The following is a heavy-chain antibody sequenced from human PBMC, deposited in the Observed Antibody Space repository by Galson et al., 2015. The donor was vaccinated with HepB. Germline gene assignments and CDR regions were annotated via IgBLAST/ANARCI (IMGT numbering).Heavy chain of an antibody. CDR2: IKQDGSEK. CDR1: GFTFSNYW. V-gene: IGHV3-7*03. J-gene: IGHJ4*02. CDR3: ARGRGYFD. D-gene: IGHD2/OR15-2a*01. Sequence: SLRLSCAASGFTFSNYWMTWVRQAPGKGLEWVANIKQDGSEKYYVDSVKGRFTISRDNAKNSLSLQMNSLRAEDTAVYYCARGRGYFDWGQGTLVTVSS.